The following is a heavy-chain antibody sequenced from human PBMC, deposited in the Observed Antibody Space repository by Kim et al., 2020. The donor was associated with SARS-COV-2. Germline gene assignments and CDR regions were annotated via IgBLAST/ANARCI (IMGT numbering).Heavy chain of an antibody. V-gene: IGHV3-23*01. J-gene: IGHJ4*02. CDR1: GFTFSRYA. Sequence: GGSLRLSCAASGFTFSRYAMSWVRQAPGKGPEWIAAVNNGGNAYYANFAKGRFTVSRDNNRNTLDLQMNSLTAEDTALYFCAKDHPSSGGPTFDSWGQGNLVTVSS. CDR2: VNNGGNA. D-gene: IGHD3-22*01. CDR3: AKDHPSSGGPTFDS.